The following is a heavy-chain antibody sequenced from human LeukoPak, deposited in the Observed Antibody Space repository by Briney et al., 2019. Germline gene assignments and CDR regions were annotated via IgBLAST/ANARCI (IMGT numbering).Heavy chain of an antibody. CDR2: IYTSGST. J-gene: IGHJ4*02. CDR1: GGSISSSSYY. D-gene: IGHD3-9*01. V-gene: IGHV4-39*07. Sequence: PSETLSLTCTVSGGSISSSSYYWGWIRQPPGKGLEWIGRIYTSGSTNYNPSLKSRVTMSVDTSKNQFSLKLSSVTAADTAVYYCARGGNRYFDWLIDYWGQGTLVTVSS. CDR3: ARGGNRYFDWLIDY.